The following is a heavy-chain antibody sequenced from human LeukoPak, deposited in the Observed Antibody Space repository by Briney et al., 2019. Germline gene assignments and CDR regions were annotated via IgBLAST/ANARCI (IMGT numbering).Heavy chain of an antibody. CDR3: ARSSNSAGSSWDHDTFDI. V-gene: IGHV4-39*01. J-gene: IGHJ3*02. D-gene: IGHD6-13*01. Sequence: SETLSLTCTVSGGSISNTRYYWGWIRQAPGKGLEWIGSIYYSGITYYNPSLKSRIAISVDMSKNQFSLKPSSVTAADTAVYYCARSSNSAGSSWDHDTFDIWGQGTMVTVSS. CDR1: GGSISNTRYY. CDR2: IYYSGIT.